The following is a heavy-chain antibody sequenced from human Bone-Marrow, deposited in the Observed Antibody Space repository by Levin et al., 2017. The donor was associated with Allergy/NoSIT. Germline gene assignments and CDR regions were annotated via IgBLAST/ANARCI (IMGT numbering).Heavy chain of an antibody. J-gene: IGHJ6*02. CDR2: ISAGGNYI. V-gene: IGHV3-21*01. D-gene: IGHD3-22*01. Sequence: ASVKVSCAASGILFSSYDMNWVRQAPGKGLEWVSSISAGGNYIYYADSVKGRFTISRDNAKNSLFLQTNSLKAEDTAVYYCASWAMYHYDRSAFDYFYYAMDVWGQGTTVTVSS. CDR3: ASWAMYHYDRSAFDYFYYAMDV. CDR1: GILFSSYD.